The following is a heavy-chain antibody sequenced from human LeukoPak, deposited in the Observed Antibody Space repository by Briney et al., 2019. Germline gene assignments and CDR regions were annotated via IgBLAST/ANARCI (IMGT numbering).Heavy chain of an antibody. V-gene: IGHV4-34*01. CDR1: GGSFSGYY. Sequence: SETLSLTCAVYGGSFSGYYWSWIRQPPGKGLEWIGEINHSGRTNYNPSLKSRVTISVDTSKNQFSLKLSPVTAADTAVYYCATTAGYCSSTSCPPGYGMDVWGKGTTVTVSS. CDR3: ATTAGYCSSTSCPPGYGMDV. D-gene: IGHD2-2*01. J-gene: IGHJ6*04. CDR2: INHSGRT.